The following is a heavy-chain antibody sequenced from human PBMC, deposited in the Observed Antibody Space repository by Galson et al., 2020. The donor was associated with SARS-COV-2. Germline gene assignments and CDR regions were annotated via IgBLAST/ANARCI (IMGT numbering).Heavy chain of an antibody. CDR2: IIPIFGTA. Sequence: SVKVSCKASGGTFSSYAISWVRQAPGQGLEWMGGIIPIFGTANYAQKFQGRVTITADESTSTAYMELSSLRSEDTAVYYCARDSSTGYSSSWYYFDYWGQGTLVTVSS. J-gene: IGHJ4*02. V-gene: IGHV1-69*13. D-gene: IGHD6-13*01. CDR1: GGTFSSYA. CDR3: ARDSSTGYSSSWYYFDY.